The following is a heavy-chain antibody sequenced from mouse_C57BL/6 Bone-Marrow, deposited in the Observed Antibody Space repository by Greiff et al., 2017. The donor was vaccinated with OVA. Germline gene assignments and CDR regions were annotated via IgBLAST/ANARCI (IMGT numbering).Heavy chain of an antibody. CDR2: IDPETGGT. J-gene: IGHJ4*01. V-gene: IGHV1-15*01. D-gene: IGHD2-5*01. CDR1: GYTFTDYE. CDR3: TRGYSNYYAMDY. Sequence: QVQLQQSGAELVRPGASVTLSCKASGYTFTDYEMHWVKQTPVHGLEWIGAIDPETGGTAYNQKFKGKAILTADKSSSTAYMERRSLTSEYSAVYYCTRGYSNYYAMDYWGQGTSVTVSS.